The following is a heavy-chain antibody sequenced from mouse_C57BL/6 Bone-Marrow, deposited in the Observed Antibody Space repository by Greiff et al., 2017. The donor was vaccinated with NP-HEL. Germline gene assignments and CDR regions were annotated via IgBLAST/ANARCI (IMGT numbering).Heavy chain of an antibody. V-gene: IGHV14-2*01. D-gene: IGHD4-1*01. Sequence: VQLQQSGAELVKPGASVKLSCTASGFNITDYYMHWVKQRTEQGLEWIGRIDPEDGDTNYAPKFQGKATFTADTSSNTAYLQLSSLTSEDTAVYYCARWGLTGPYYYAMDYWGQGTSVTVSS. J-gene: IGHJ4*01. CDR2: IDPEDGDT. CDR3: ARWGLTGPYYYAMDY. CDR1: GFNITDYY.